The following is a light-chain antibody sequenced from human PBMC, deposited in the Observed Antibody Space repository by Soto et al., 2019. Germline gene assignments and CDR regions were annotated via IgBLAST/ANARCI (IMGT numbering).Light chain of an antibody. CDR1: QSINSD. Sequence: EIVMTQSPATLSVSPGEGATLSCRASQSINSDLAWYQQRPGQAPRLLIYDAFTRATGVPARFSGSGSGPEFTLTISSLQSEDFAVYYGQQYSSWSPLTVGGGTRVEI. J-gene: IGKJ4*01. CDR3: QQYSSWSPLT. V-gene: IGKV3-15*01. CDR2: DAF.